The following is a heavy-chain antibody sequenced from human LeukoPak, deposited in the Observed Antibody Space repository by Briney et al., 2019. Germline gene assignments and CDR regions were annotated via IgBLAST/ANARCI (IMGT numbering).Heavy chain of an antibody. Sequence: GGSLRLSCAASGLTFSSYAMSWVRQAPGKGLEWVSAISGTGGSTYYADSAKGRFTISRDNSKNTLFLQMNSLRAEDTAVYYCAKANLRYFDWLLSAFDYWGQGTLVTVSS. CDR1: GLTFSSYA. CDR2: ISGTGGST. J-gene: IGHJ4*02. V-gene: IGHV3-23*01. D-gene: IGHD3-9*01. CDR3: AKANLRYFDWLLSAFDY.